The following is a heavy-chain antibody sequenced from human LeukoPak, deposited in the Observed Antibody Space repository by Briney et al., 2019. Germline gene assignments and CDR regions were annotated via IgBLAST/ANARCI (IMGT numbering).Heavy chain of an antibody. CDR2: ISTYNGNT. CDR3: ARDRSSGQPFDY. V-gene: IGHV1-18*01. D-gene: IGHD6-19*01. Sequence: ASVKVSCKASGYTFTSYGISWVRQAPGQGLEWMGWISTYNGNTNYAQKFQGRVTITADESTSTAYMELSSLRSEDTAVYYCARDRSSGQPFDYWGQGTLVTVSS. J-gene: IGHJ4*02. CDR1: GYTFTSYG.